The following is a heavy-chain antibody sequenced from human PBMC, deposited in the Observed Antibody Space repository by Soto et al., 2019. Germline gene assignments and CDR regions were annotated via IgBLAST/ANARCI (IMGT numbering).Heavy chain of an antibody. CDR1: GGTFSSYA. CDR2: IIPIFGTA. D-gene: IGHD4-17*01. J-gene: IGHJ4*02. CDR3: AREGVNDYGGNSGIDY. V-gene: IGHV1-69*13. Sequence: VASVKVSCKASGGTFSSYAISWVRQAPGQGLEWMGGIIPIFGTANYAQKFQGRVTITADESTSTAYMELSSLRSEDTAVYYCAREGVNDYGGNSGIDYWGQGTLVTVSS.